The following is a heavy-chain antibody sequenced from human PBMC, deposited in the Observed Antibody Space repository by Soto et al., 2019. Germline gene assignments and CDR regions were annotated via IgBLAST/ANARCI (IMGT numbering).Heavy chain of an antibody. D-gene: IGHD3-22*01. CDR1: GGSISTYY. V-gene: IGHV4-59*01. Sequence: SETLSLTCTVSGGSISTYYWSWIRQPPGKGLEWIGFIYYSGSTHYNPSLKSRVTISLDTSKNQFSLMLSSVTTADTGVYYCARDSSGYYRVFDYWGQGTLVTVSS. J-gene: IGHJ4*02. CDR2: IYYSGST. CDR3: ARDSSGYYRVFDY.